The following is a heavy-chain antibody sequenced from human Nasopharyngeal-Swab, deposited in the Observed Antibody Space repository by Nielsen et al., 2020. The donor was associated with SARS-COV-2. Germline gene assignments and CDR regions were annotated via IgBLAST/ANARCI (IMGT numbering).Heavy chain of an antibody. J-gene: IGHJ6*03. Sequence: SETLSLTCAVYGGSFSGYYWSWIRQPPGKGLEWIGEINHSGSTNYNPSLKSRVTISVDTSKNQFSLKLSSVTAADTAVYYCAGDSTPVYYYYYMDVWGKGTTVTVSS. CDR1: GGSFSGYY. D-gene: IGHD6-13*01. CDR3: AGDSTPVYYYYYMDV. CDR2: INHSGST. V-gene: IGHV4-34*01.